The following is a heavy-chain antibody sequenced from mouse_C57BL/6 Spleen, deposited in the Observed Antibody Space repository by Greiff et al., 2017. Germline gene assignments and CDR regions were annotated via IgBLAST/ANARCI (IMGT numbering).Heavy chain of an antibody. V-gene: IGHV5-4*03. Sequence: EVKLMESGGGLVKPGGSLTLSCAASGFTFSSYAMSWFRQTPEKKLEWVATISDGGSYTYYPDNVKGRFTISRDNAKNNLYLQMSHLKSEDTAMDYCARYATRVADYFDYWGQGTTLTVSS. D-gene: IGHD1-1*01. CDR1: GFTFSSYA. CDR2: ISDGGSYT. J-gene: IGHJ2*01. CDR3: ARYATRVADYFDY.